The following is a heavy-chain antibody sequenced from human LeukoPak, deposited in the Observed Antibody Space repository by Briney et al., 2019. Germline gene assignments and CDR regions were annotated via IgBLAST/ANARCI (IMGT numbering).Heavy chain of an antibody. D-gene: IGHD5-18*01. CDR3: ARGRGYSYGTDFDY. Sequence: GESLKISCKGSGFTFTTSWIGWVRQMPGKGLEWMAILYPGDSYTRYSPSFQGQVTISADRSVSTAYLQWRSLKASDSAMYYCARGRGYSYGTDFDYWGQGTLVTVSS. J-gene: IGHJ4*02. CDR1: GFTFTTSW. CDR2: LYPGDSYT. V-gene: IGHV5-51*01.